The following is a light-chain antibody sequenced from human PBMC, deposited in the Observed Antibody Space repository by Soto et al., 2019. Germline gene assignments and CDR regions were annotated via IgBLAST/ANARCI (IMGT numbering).Light chain of an antibody. CDR1: SSDVGGYNY. CDR3: SSYTSSSTLLYV. V-gene: IGLV2-14*01. CDR2: DVS. J-gene: IGLJ1*01. Sequence: QSALTQPASVSGSPGQSITISCTGTSSDVGGYNYVSWYQQHPGKAPKRMINDVSNRPSGVSNRFSGTKSGNTASLTISGLRAEDEDDYYCSSYTSSSTLLYVVGTGTKVTVL.